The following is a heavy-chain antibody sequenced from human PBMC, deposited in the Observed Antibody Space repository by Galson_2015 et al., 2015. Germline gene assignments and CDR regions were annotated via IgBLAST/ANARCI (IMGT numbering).Heavy chain of an antibody. V-gene: IGHV3-30*18. Sequence: SLRLSCAASGFTFSSYGMHWVRQAPGKGLEWVAVISYDGSNKYYADSVKGRFTISRDNSKNTLYLQMNSLRAEDTAVYYCAKDRGSGGWYYFDYWGQGTLVTVSS. J-gene: IGHJ4*02. CDR3: AKDRGSGGWYYFDY. D-gene: IGHD6-19*01. CDR1: GFTFSSYG. CDR2: ISYDGSNK.